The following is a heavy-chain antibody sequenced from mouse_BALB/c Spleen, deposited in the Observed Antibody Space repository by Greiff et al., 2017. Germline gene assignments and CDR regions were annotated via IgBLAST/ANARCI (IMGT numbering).Heavy chain of an antibody. V-gene: IGHV7-3*02. Sequence: EVQLVESGAGLVPPGGSLRLSCATSGFTFTDYYMRWVRQPPGKALEWLGFIRNKANGYTTEYSASVKGRFTISRDNSQSVIYLQMNTLRAEDSDASACARDRRAQCDGCDYWGQGTLVTVSA. CDR2: IRNKANGYTT. J-gene: IGHJ3*01. D-gene: IGHD6-1*01. CDR3: ARDRRAQCDGCDY. CDR1: GFTFTDYY.